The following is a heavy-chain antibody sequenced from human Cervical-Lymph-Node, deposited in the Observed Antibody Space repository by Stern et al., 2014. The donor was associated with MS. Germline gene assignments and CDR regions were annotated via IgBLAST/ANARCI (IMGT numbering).Heavy chain of an antibody. CDR3: AKGRTVAGKGVGAFDV. CDR2: ISYDGGNE. Sequence: VQLVESGGGVVQPGRSLRLSCAASGFTFSNFGMHWVRPAPGKGPEWVTLISYDGGNEYYADFVKGRFTISRDDSKNKVYLQLDSLRPEDTAVYYCAKGRTVAGKGVGAFDVWGQGTLVTVSS. J-gene: IGHJ3*01. CDR1: GFTFSNFG. V-gene: IGHV3-30*18. D-gene: IGHD6-19*01.